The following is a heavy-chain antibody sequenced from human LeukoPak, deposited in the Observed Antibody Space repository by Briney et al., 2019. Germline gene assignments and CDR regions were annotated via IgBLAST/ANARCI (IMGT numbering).Heavy chain of an antibody. D-gene: IGHD1-26*01. V-gene: IGHV3-23*01. CDR1: GFTFSSYA. Sequence: GESLRLSCAASGFTFSSYAMTWVRQAPGKGLEWVSAIGSNVVSTYYADSVKGRFTISRDNSKNTLFLQMNSLRAEDTAVYYCARARGSYCDYWGQGTLVTVSS. CDR3: ARARGSYCDY. J-gene: IGHJ4*02. CDR2: IGSNVVST.